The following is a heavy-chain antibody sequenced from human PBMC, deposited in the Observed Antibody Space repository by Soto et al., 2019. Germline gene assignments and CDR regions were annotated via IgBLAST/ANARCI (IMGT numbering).Heavy chain of an antibody. J-gene: IGHJ6*02. Sequence: GGSLRLSCAASGFTFSSYGMHWVRQAPGKGLEWVAVISYDGSNKYYADSVKGRFTISRDNSKNTLYLQMNSLRAEDTAVYYCAKGGSYYYYYGMDVWGQGTTVTVSS. CDR3: AKGGSYYYYYGMDV. D-gene: IGHD1-26*01. CDR1: GFTFSSYG. V-gene: IGHV3-30*18. CDR2: ISYDGSNK.